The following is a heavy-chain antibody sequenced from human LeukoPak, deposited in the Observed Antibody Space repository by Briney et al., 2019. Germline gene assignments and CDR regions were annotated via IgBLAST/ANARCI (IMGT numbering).Heavy chain of an antibody. CDR1: GYTFTDHY. CDR2: INPHSGGT. Sequence: GASVKVSCKASGYTFTDHYMHWVRQAPGQGLEWMGLINPHSGGTTYAQKFQGRVTMTWDTSVSTGYMEVSSLRSDDTAVYYCARPSYCGANCYYFFDHWGQGTLVTVSS. J-gene: IGHJ4*02. D-gene: IGHD2-21*02. CDR3: ARPSYCGANCYYFFDH. V-gene: IGHV1-2*02.